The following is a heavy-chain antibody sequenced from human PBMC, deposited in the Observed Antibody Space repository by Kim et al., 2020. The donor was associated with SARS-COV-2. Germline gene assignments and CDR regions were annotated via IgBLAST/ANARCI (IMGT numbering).Heavy chain of an antibody. CDR1: GYSFTSYW. CDR3: ARVLLWFGELDAFDI. J-gene: IGHJ3*02. D-gene: IGHD3-10*01. Sequence: GESLKISCKGSGYSFTSYWISWVRQMPGKGLEWMGNIDPTDSYTNYSPSFQGHVTISADKSISTAYLQWSSLKASDTAMYYCARVLLWFGELDAFDIWGQGTMVTVSS. V-gene: IGHV5-10-1*01. CDR2: IDPTDSYT.